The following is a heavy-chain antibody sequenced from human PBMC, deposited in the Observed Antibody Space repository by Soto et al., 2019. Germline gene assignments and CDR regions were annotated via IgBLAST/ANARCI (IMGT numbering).Heavy chain of an antibody. J-gene: IGHJ4*02. V-gene: IGHV3-48*02. Sequence: EVQLVESGGGLVQPGGSLRLSCAASGFTFRSYSMNWVRQAPGKGLEWVSYISSSTRNIYYADSVKGRFTISRDNGKNSLFLQMNSLRDEDTAVYYCLRVAPFDYWGQGILVTVSS. CDR3: LRVAPFDY. CDR2: ISSSTRNI. CDR1: GFTFRSYS.